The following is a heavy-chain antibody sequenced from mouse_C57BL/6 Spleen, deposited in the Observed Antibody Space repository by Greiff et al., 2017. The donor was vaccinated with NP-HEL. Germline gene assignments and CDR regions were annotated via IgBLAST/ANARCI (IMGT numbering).Heavy chain of an antibody. Sequence: VQLQQSGPELVKPGASVKISCKASGYTFTDYYMNWVKQSHGKSLEWIGDINPNNGGTSYNQQFKGKATLTVDKSSSTAYMELRSLTSEDSAVYYCAIYYGYGYYAMDYWGQGTSVTVSS. CDR1: GYTFTDYY. J-gene: IGHJ4*01. D-gene: IGHD2-2*01. CDR2: INPNNGGT. V-gene: IGHV1-26*01. CDR3: AIYYGYGYYAMDY.